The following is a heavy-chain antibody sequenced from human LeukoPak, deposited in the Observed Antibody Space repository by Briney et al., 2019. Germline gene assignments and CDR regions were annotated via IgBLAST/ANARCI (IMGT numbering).Heavy chain of an antibody. CDR3: GRHRSGSGTYFIDH. CDR1: GFTFSSYS. D-gene: IGHD3-10*01. CDR2: MKKDGSET. Sequence: GSLRLSCVVSGFTFSSYSMIWVRQAPGKGLQWVANMKKDGSETNYGDSVKGRFTISRDNAKNSLYLQMNSLRAEDTAVYYCGRHRSGSGTYFIDHWGQGTLVSVSS. J-gene: IGHJ4*02. V-gene: IGHV3-7*01.